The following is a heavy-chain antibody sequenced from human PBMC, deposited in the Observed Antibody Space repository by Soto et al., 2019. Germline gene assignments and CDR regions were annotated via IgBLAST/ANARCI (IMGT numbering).Heavy chain of an antibody. CDR3: ARDIDRYISRMVYAANFDY. Sequence: PGGSLRLCCAASGFTFSSYAMHWVRQAPGKGLECVAVISYDGSNKYYADSVKGRLTISRDNSKNTLYLQMNSLRAEDTAVYYCARDIDRYISRMVYAANFDYWG. CDR2: ISYDGSNK. CDR1: GFTFSSYA. V-gene: IGHV3-30*04. J-gene: IGHJ4*01. D-gene: IGHD2-8*01.